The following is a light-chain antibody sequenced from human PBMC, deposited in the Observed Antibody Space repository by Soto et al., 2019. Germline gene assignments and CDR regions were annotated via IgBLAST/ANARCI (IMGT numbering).Light chain of an antibody. CDR1: GSDIGAYNY. V-gene: IGLV2-14*03. CDR3: ASFTTISTRV. CDR2: EVN. Sequence: QSALTQPASVSGSPGQSITVSCTGTGSDIGAYNYVSLYQQHPGKAPKVIIYEVNNRPSGVSNRFSGSKSGNTASLTISGLQAEDEADYYCASFTTISTRVFGTGTKLTVL. J-gene: IGLJ1*01.